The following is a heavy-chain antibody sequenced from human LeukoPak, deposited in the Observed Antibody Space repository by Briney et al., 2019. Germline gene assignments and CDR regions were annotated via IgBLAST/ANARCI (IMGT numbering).Heavy chain of an antibody. CDR1: GFTFSSYG. D-gene: IGHD3-10*01. CDR3: ARDPRSQSYYGSGRGIYYFDY. Sequence: GGSLRLSCAASGFTFSSYGMSWVRQAPGKGLEWVSAISGSGGSTYYADSVKGRFTISRDNSKNTLYLQMNSLRAEDTAVYYCARDPRSQSYYGSGRGIYYFDYWGQGTLVTVSS. V-gene: IGHV3-23*01. J-gene: IGHJ4*02. CDR2: ISGSGGST.